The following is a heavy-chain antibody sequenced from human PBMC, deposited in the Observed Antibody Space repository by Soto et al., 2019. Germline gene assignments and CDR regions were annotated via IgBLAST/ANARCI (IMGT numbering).Heavy chain of an antibody. CDR1: GFTFNNYG. D-gene: IGHD2-2*01. CDR3: AKAVGYRCSSTCSPDYNYHGMDV. Sequence: PGGSLRLSCAASGFTFNNYGMHWVRQAPGEGLEWVALMSYDGGTKYYAYSVKGRFTISRDNSKNTLYLQMNGLRAEDTALYYCAKAVGYRCSSTCSPDYNYHGMDVWGQGTWVPVYS. J-gene: IGHJ6*02. CDR2: MSYDGGTK. V-gene: IGHV3-30*18.